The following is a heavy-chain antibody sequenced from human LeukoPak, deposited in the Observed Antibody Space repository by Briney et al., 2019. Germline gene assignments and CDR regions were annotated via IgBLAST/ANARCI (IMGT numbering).Heavy chain of an antibody. Sequence: ASVKVSCKASGGTFSSYAISWVRQAPGQGLEWMGGIIPIFGTANYAQKFQGRVTITADESTSTAYMELSSLRSEDTAVYYCARGYYDSSGYYYGEFDYWGQGTLVTVSS. V-gene: IGHV1-69*13. J-gene: IGHJ4*02. CDR1: GGTFSSYA. D-gene: IGHD3-22*01. CDR3: ARGYYDSSGYYYGEFDY. CDR2: IIPIFGTA.